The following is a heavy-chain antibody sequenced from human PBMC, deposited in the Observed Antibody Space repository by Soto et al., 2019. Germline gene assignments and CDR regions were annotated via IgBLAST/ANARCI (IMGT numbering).Heavy chain of an antibody. Sequence: SETLSLTCTVSGGSISSSSYYWGWIRQPPGKGLEWIGSIYYSGSTYYNPSLKSRVTISVDTSKNQFSMKLSSVTAADTAVYYCARWRFLEWYLGYWGQGTLVTVSS. CDR1: GGSISSSSYY. D-gene: IGHD3-3*01. V-gene: IGHV4-39*01. CDR2: IYYSGST. J-gene: IGHJ4*02. CDR3: ARWRFLEWYLGY.